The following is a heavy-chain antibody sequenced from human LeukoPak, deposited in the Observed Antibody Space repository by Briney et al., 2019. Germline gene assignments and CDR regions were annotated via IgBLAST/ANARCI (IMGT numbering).Heavy chain of an antibody. Sequence: GGSLRLSCAASGFTFDDYAMHWARQAPGKGLEWVSGISWNSGSIGYADSVKGRFTISRDNAKNSLYLQMNSLRAEDTAVYYCAKEGFDSWGQGTLVTVSS. CDR3: AKEGFDS. CDR2: ISWNSGSI. J-gene: IGHJ4*02. V-gene: IGHV3-9*01. CDR1: GFTFDDYA.